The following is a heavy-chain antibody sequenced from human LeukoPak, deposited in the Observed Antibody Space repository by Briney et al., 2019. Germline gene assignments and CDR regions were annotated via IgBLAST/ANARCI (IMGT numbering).Heavy chain of an antibody. Sequence: PGGSLRLSCAASGFTFSSYWMSWVRQAPGKGLEWVANIKQDGSEKYYVDSVKGRFTISRNNAQNSLYLQMNSLRAEDTAVYYCARGPSGFCSSTSCWFDPWGQGTLVTVSS. D-gene: IGHD2-2*01. CDR2: IKQDGSEK. V-gene: IGHV3-7*03. J-gene: IGHJ5*02. CDR3: ARGPSGFCSSTSCWFDP. CDR1: GFTFSSYW.